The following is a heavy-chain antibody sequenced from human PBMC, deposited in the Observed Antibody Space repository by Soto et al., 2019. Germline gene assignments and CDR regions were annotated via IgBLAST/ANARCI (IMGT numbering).Heavy chain of an antibody. D-gene: IGHD6-19*01. Sequence: QITLKESGPTLVNPTQPLTLTCTFSGFSLSTSGVGVGWIRQPPGKALEWLALFYWDDDQRYSPSLKSRLTITKDTSKNQVVLTMANMDPVDTATYYCAHSYTSGFVAEYFQHWGQGTLVTVSS. CDR2: FYWDDDQ. J-gene: IGHJ1*01. CDR1: GFSLSTSGVG. V-gene: IGHV2-5*02. CDR3: AHSYTSGFVAEYFQH.